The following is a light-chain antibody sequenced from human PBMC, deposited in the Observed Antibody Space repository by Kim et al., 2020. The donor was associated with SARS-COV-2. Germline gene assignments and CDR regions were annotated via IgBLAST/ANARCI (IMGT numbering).Light chain of an antibody. V-gene: IGLV3-19*01. CDR1: SLRSFY. J-gene: IGLJ3*02. CDR2: GKN. CDR3: NSRDSSGNHLV. Sequence: ALGHTVRITCQGDSLRSFYASWYQQKPGQAPVLVIYGKNNRPSGIPDRFSGSSSGNTASLTITGAQAEDEADYSCNSRDSSGNHLVFGGGTQLTVL.